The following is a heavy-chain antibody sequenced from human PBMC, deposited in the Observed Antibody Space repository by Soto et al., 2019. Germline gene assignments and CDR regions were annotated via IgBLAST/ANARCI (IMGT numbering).Heavy chain of an antibody. CDR2: ISGSGSTT. CDR1: GFSFNNHA. D-gene: IGHD3-22*01. Sequence: VQLLESGGCLVQPGGSLRLSCAASGFSFNNHAMTWVRQAPGKGLEWVSGISGSGSTTHYADSVKGRFTISRDNSKDTLYLQMNSLRPEDTAVYYCAKDRLMLTMVVVGAFDFWGLGTMVTVSP. CDR3: AKDRLMLTMVVVGAFDF. V-gene: IGHV3-23*01. J-gene: IGHJ3*01.